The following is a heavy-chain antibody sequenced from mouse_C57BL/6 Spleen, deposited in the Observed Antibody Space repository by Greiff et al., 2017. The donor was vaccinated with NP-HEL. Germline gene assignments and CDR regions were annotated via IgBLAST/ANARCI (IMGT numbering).Heavy chain of an antibody. V-gene: IGHV5-9*01. CDR1: GFTFSSYT. Sequence: EVQGVESGGGLVKPGGSLKLSCAASGFTFSSYTMSWVRQTPEKRLEWVATISGGGGNTYYPDSVKGRFTISRDNAKNTLYLQMSSLRSEDTALYYCARDSGEAMDYWGQGTSVTVSS. J-gene: IGHJ4*01. CDR3: ARDSGEAMDY. CDR2: ISGGGGNT.